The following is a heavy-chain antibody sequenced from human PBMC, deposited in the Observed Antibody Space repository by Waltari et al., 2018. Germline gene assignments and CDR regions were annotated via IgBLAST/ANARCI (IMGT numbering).Heavy chain of an antibody. J-gene: IGHJ4*02. V-gene: IGHV3-23*01. Sequence: EVQLLESGGGLVQPGGSLSLSCAASGFPFSSNAMSWVRQAPGKGLEWVSVISGSADITYYADSVKGRFTISRDNSKNTLYLQMNSLRAEDTAVYYCAKHKGSSGGFFDYWGQGTLVTVSS. CDR1: GFPFSSNA. CDR2: ISGSADIT. D-gene: IGHD6-6*01. CDR3: AKHKGSSGGFFDY.